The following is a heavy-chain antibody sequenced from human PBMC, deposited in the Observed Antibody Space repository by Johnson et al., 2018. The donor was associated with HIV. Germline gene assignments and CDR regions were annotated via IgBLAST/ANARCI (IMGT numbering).Heavy chain of an antibody. CDR2: ISGSGGST. CDR1: GFTFSDYY. D-gene: IGHD5-24*01. CDR3: AREVRRWLQFDAFDI. V-gene: IGHV3-11*04. J-gene: IGHJ3*02. Sequence: QMQLVESGGGLVKPGGSLRLSCAASGFTFSDYYMSWIRQAPGKGLEWVSAISGSGGSTYYADSVKGRFTISRDNAKNSLYLQMNSLRAEDTAVYYCAREVRRWLQFDAFDIWGQGTMVTVSS.